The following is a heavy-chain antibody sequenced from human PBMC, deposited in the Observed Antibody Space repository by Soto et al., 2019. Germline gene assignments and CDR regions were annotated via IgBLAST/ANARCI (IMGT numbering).Heavy chain of an antibody. Sequence: PGRSRRPSYAASGVTFSDYYMSCIRQAPRKGLEWFSYISISTYTNYADSVKGRFTISRDNAATSLYMKISSLRAEHTAVYYCTTTQAYEFVWGSWHWGQGP. CDR3: TTTQAYEFVWGSWH. D-gene: IGHD3-16*01. J-gene: IGHJ4*02. CDR2: ISISTYT. V-gene: IGHV3-11*06. CDR1: GVTFSDYY.